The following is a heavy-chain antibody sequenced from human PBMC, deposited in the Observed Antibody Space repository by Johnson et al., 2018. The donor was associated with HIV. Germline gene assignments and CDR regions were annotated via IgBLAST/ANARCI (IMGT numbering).Heavy chain of an antibody. V-gene: IGHV3-30*19. CDR2: ISYDGSDK. CDR3: ARDFSSSSNAFDI. J-gene: IGHJ3*02. CDR1: GFTFRSNG. D-gene: IGHD6-6*01. Sequence: QEQLVESGGGVVQPGRSLRLSCAASGFTFRSNGMHWVRQAPGKGLEWVAVISYDGSDKYYADSVKGRFTISRDNAKNSLYLQMNSLRAEDTAVYYCARDFSSSSNAFDIWGQGTMVTVSS.